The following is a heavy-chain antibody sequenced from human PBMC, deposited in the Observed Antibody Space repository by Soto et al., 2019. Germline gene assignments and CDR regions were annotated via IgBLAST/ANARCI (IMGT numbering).Heavy chain of an antibody. CDR2: MYHEGNT. CDR1: GASVASGEW. CDR3: ARYHQYSQNTWAFDI. D-gene: IGHD2-15*01. V-gene: IGHV4-4*02. Sequence: QVQLLESGPGLVKPSETLSLTCAVSGASVASGEWWNWVRQSPGKGLEWIGEMYHEGNTIYNPSLQTRVTMSIDKPNNQCSLRLNSVTAADTAVYYCARYHQYSQNTWAFDIWGQGTVVTVSP. J-gene: IGHJ3*02.